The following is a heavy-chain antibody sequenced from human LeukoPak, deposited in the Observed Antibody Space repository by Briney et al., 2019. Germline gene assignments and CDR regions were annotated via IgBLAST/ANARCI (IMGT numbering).Heavy chain of an antibody. D-gene: IGHD5-24*01. Sequence: GGSLRLSCAASGFTFSRNNMHWVRQAPGKGLEWVAFIQYDGKNEYYADSVKGRFTISKDNSKNTLYLQMNSLKAEDTAVYYCAEDSGHDGYAFDIWGPGTMVTVSS. CDR1: GFTFSRNN. J-gene: IGHJ3*02. V-gene: IGHV3-30*02. CDR2: IQYDGKNE. CDR3: AEDSGHDGYAFDI.